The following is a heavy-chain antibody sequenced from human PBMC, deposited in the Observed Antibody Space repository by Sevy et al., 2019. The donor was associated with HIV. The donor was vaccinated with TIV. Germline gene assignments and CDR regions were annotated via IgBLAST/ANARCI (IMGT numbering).Heavy chain of an antibody. Sequence: GGSLRLSCAASGFTFSNAWMNWVRQAPGKGLEWVGRIKSKTDGGTTDYAAPVKGRFTISRDDSKNTLYLQMNSLKTEDTAVDYCTTDRGYSYGGGLDYWGQGTLVTVSS. V-gene: IGHV3-15*07. J-gene: IGHJ4*02. CDR1: GFTFSNAW. CDR3: TTDRGYSYGGGLDY. D-gene: IGHD5-18*01. CDR2: IKSKTDGGTT.